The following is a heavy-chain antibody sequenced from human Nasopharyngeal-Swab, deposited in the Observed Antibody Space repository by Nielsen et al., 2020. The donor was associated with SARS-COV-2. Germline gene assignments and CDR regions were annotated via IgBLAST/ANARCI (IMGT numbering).Heavy chain of an antibody. Sequence: GGSLRLSCAASGFTFDAYAMHWVRQAPGKGLEWVSGIRWNSGSIGYADSVKGRFTISRDNAKNSLYLQMNSLRAEDTALYYCAKELDIVVVPAAYGFGYYGMDVWGQGTTVTVSS. CDR1: GFTFDAYA. V-gene: IGHV3-9*01. CDR3: AKELDIVVVPAAYGFGYYGMDV. D-gene: IGHD2-2*03. CDR2: IRWNSGSI. J-gene: IGHJ6*02.